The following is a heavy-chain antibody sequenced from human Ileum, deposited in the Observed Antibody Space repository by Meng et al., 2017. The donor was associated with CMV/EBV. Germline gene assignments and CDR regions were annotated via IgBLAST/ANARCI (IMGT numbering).Heavy chain of an antibody. Sequence: GFTFSTYGLNWVRQAPGKGLDWVSGISASGGSIYYADSVKGRFTISRDNSKNTVSLQMNNLRPEDTAVYYCAKDSTSGTYYLDYFDYWGQGSLVTVSS. CDR3: AKDSTSGTYYLDYFDY. V-gene: IGHV3-23*01. J-gene: IGHJ4*02. D-gene: IGHD1-26*01. CDR1: GFTFSTYG. CDR2: ISASGGSI.